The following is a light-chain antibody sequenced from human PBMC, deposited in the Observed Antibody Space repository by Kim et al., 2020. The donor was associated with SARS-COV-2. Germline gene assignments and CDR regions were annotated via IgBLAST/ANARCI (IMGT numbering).Light chain of an antibody. Sequence: EIVMTQSPATLSVSPGERATLSCRASQSVSSNLAWYQQKPGQAPRLLIYGASTRATGIPARFSGSGSGTEFTLTISSLQSEDFAVYYCQQHSSWVFGGGTKVDIK. CDR3: QQHSSWV. V-gene: IGKV3-15*01. CDR1: QSVSSN. J-gene: IGKJ4*01. CDR2: GAS.